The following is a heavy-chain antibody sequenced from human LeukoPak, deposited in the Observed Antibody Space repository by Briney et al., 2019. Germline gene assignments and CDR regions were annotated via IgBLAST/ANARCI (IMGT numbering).Heavy chain of an antibody. CDR1: GYTFTSYG. J-gene: IGHJ4*02. V-gene: IGHV1-18*01. Sequence: GSVKVSCKASGYTFTSYGISWVRQAPGQGLEWMGWISAYNGNTNYAQKLQGRVTMTTDTSTSTAYMELRSLRSDDTAVYYCARETHWELSQGIFDYWGQGTLVTVSS. CDR3: ARETHWELSQGIFDY. CDR2: ISAYNGNT. D-gene: IGHD1-26*01.